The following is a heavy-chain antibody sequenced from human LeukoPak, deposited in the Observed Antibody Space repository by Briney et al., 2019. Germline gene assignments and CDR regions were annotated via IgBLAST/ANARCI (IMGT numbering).Heavy chain of an antibody. J-gene: IGHJ3*02. CDR1: GYTLAELS. CDR2: FDPEDGET. Sequence: ASVKVSCKVSGYTLAELSMHWVRQAPGKGLEWMGGFDPEDGETIYAQKFQGSGTMTADTSTDTAYMEMLSLRTADTAVYDCATLGGGGANDGGVFGAFDIWGQGTMVTVSS. D-gene: IGHD2-15*01. CDR3: ATLGGGGANDGGVFGAFDI. V-gene: IGHV1-24*01.